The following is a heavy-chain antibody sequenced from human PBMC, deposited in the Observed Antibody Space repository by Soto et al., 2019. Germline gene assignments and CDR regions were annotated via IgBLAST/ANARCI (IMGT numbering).Heavy chain of an antibody. CDR3: ARDPSSRELGKSKYYYYYYGMYF. CDR1: GGTFSSYA. Sequence: QVQLVQSGAEVKKPGSSVKVSCKASGGTFSSYAISWVRQAPGQGLEWMGGIIPIFGTANYAQKFQGRDPISGDECKSTACMVLSRLRCEYTAVYYCARDPSSRELGKSKYYYYYYGMYFWCQGTTVTVT. J-gene: IGHJ6*02. CDR2: IIPIFGTA. D-gene: IGHD1-26*01. V-gene: IGHV1-69*01.